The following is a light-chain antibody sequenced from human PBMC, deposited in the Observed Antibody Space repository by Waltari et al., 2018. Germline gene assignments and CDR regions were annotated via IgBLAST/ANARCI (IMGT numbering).Light chain of an antibody. V-gene: IGKV1-39*01. Sequence: DIQMTQSPSSLSASVGDRVTITCRASQSITNFLNWYQQRPGKAPKLLIYAASILQSGVPSKFSGSGSGTDFTLTISSLQPEEFATYYCQQSYNTPLTFGGGTKVEIK. J-gene: IGKJ4*01. CDR1: QSITNF. CDR2: AAS. CDR3: QQSYNTPLT.